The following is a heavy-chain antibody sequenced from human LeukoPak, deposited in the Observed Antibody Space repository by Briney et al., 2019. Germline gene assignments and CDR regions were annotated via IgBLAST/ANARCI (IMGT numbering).Heavy chain of an antibody. V-gene: IGHV4-34*01. D-gene: IGHD3-3*01. CDR3: AKDLGIFGVVIIYGDDWFDP. CDR1: GGSFSGYY. CDR2: INHSGST. J-gene: IGHJ5*02. Sequence: PSETLSLTCAVYGGSFSGYYWSWIRQPPGKGLEWIGEINHSGSTNYNPSLKSRVTISVDTSKNQFSLKLSSVTAADTAVYYCAKDLGIFGVVIIYGDDWFDPWGQGTLVTVSS.